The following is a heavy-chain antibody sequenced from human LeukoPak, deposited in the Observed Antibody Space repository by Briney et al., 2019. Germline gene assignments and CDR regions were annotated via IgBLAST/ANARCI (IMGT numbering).Heavy chain of an antibody. CDR1: GGSISDFY. J-gene: IGHJ5*02. CDR3: ARNSGDH. Sequence: PSETPLLTCSVSGGSISDFYWSWIRQPAGKGLEWIGRIYSSGNTNYNPSLKSRVTMSLDASKNQFSLKLSSVTAADTAVYYCARNSGDHRGQGTLVTVSS. D-gene: IGHD4-23*01. CDR2: IYSSGNT. V-gene: IGHV4-4*07.